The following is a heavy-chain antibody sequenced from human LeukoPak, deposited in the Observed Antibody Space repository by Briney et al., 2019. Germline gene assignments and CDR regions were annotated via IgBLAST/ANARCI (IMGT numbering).Heavy chain of an antibody. J-gene: IGHJ2*01. CDR1: GFTFTDYW. CDR3: ARPEPSSGGYWYFDL. V-gene: IGHV3-7*01. CDR2: IRQDGSEK. Sequence: GGSLRLSCEVSGFTFTDYWMNWVRQAPGKGPEWVASIRQDGSEKTYVDSVKGRFTISRDNARNSLYLQIDSLRGEDTAVYYCARPEPSSGGYWYFDLWGRGTLVTVSS. D-gene: IGHD1-14*01.